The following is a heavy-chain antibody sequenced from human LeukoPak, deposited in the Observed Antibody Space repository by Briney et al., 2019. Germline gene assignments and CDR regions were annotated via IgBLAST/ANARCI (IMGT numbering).Heavy chain of an antibody. V-gene: IGHV4-59*08. Sequence: SETLSLTCTVSGGSISSYYWSWLRQPPGKGLEWIGYIYYSGSTNYNPSLKSRVTISVDTSNNQSSLKLSSVTAADTAVYYCARSGYSNYDYWGQGTLVTVSS. D-gene: IGHD4-11*01. CDR1: GGSISSYY. J-gene: IGHJ4*02. CDR2: IYYSGST. CDR3: ARSGYSNYDY.